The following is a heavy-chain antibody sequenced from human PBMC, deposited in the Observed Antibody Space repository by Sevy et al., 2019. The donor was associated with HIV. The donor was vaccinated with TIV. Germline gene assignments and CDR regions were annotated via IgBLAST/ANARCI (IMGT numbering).Heavy chain of an antibody. CDR2: IKQDGSEK. CDR1: GFTFSSYW. Sequence: GGSLRLSCAASGFTFSSYWMSWVRQAPGKGLEWVANIKQDGSEKYNVDSVKGRFTISRDNAKNSLYLQMNSLRAEDTAVYYCARDATTVTTVAFDIWGQGTMVTVSS. CDR3: ARDATTVTTVAFDI. D-gene: IGHD4-17*01. V-gene: IGHV3-7*01. J-gene: IGHJ3*02.